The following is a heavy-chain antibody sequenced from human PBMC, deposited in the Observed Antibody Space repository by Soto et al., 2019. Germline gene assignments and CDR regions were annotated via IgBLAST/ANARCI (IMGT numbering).Heavy chain of an antibody. Sequence: TFTSYWMHWVRQAPGMGLMWVSRINSDGTTTTYADSVKGRFTISRDNAKNTLYLQMNSLRAEDTAVYYCARVATGSYNWFDPWGPGTLVTVSS. CDR3: ARVATGSYNWFDP. J-gene: IGHJ5*02. CDR1: TFTSYW. D-gene: IGHD1-26*01. V-gene: IGHV3-74*01. CDR2: INSDGTTT.